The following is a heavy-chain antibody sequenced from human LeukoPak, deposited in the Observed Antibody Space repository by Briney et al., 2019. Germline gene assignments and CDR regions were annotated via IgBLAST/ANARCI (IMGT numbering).Heavy chain of an antibody. CDR1: GFTFSSYA. CDR3: AKAAMITFGGALDY. J-gene: IGHJ4*02. D-gene: IGHD3-16*01. CDR2: ISSDGSNK. V-gene: IGHV3-30-3*01. Sequence: GGSLRLSCAASGFTFSSYAMHWVRQAPGKGLEWVAVISSDGSNKYYADCVKGRFPISRDNSKNTLYLQMNSLRAEDTAVYYCAKAAMITFGGALDYWGQGILVTVSS.